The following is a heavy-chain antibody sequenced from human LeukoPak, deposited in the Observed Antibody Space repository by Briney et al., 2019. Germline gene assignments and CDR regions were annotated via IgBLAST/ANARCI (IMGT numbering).Heavy chain of an antibody. Sequence: GGSLRLSCTASGFTFSSYTMTWVRQAPGKGLKWVSTITTGDGNTYYADSVKGRFTVSRDDSKNTLYLQMNSLRAEDTAVYYCAKDHRGYSYGTDYWGQGTLVTVSS. J-gene: IGHJ4*02. CDR1: GFTFSSYT. CDR2: ITTGDGNT. CDR3: AKDHRGYSYGTDY. V-gene: IGHV3-23*01. D-gene: IGHD5-18*01.